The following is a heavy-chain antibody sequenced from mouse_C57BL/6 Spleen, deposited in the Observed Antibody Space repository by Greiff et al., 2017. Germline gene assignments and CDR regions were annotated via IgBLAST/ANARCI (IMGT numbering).Heavy chain of an antibody. CDR1: GYTFTSYW. V-gene: IGHV1-55*01. CDR3: ARRGYDYGEGGYAMDY. Sequence: QVQLQQPGAELVKPGASVKMSCKASGYTFTSYWITWVKQRPGQGLEWIGDIYPGSGSTNYNEKFKSKATLTVDTSSSTAYMQLSSLTSEDSAVYYCARRGYDYGEGGYAMDYWGQGTSVTVSS. D-gene: IGHD2-4*01. J-gene: IGHJ4*01. CDR2: IYPGSGST.